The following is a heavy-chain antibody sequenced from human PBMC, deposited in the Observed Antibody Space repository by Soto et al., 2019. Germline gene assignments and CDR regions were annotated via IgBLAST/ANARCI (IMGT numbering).Heavy chain of an antibody. CDR1: GFTFSDNY. CDR2: IKEDGSEK. Sequence: GGSLRLSCAASGFTFSDNYMNWVRQAPGKGLEWVVNIKEDGSEKYYVDSVKGRFIISRDNAKSSLYLQMTSLRAEDTAVYYCARDLGYCSNGACYTVLDYWGQGILVTVPQ. V-gene: IGHV3-7*01. J-gene: IGHJ4*02. CDR3: ARDLGYCSNGACYTVLDY. D-gene: IGHD2-8*01.